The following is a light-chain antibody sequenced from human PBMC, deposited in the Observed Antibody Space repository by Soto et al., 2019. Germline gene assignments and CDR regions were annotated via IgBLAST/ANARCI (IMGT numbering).Light chain of an antibody. V-gene: IGLV2-14*01. CDR3: SSYTTSSTRV. CDR1: SSDVGIYNY. Sequence: QSVLTQPASVSVSPGQSIAISCTGSSSDVGIYNYVSWYQQHPGKVPKLIIYEVTNRPSGVSNRFSGSKSGNTASLTISGLQAEDEADYYCSSYTTSSTRVYGIGTKVTVL. CDR2: EVT. J-gene: IGLJ1*01.